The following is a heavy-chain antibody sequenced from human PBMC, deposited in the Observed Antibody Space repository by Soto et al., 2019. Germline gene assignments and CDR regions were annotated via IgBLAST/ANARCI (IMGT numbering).Heavy chain of an antibody. CDR1: GYSFTSYW. J-gene: IGHJ6*01. CDR3: ALGYSRSPRGGYYYYGMDV. D-gene: IGHD6-13*01. Sequence: GESLKISWKGSGYSFTSYWISWERQMPGNGLEWMGRIDPSDSYTNYSPSFQGHVTISADKSISTAYLQWSSLKASDTAMYYCALGYSRSPRGGYYYYGMDVWGQGTTVTVSS. CDR2: IDPSDSYT. V-gene: IGHV5-10-1*01.